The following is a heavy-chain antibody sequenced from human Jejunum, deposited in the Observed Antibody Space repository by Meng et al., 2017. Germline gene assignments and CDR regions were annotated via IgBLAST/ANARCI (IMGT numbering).Heavy chain of an antibody. Sequence: ASVKVSCKASGYTFSNYDISWVRQAPGQGLEWMGWIRPSNTNTNYAQKVQGRVTMTTDTSTSTAYMELRSLRSDDTAVYYCSGGASSVTGFDYWGQGTLVTVSS. V-gene: IGHV1-18*01. CDR3: SGGASSVTGFDY. CDR1: GYTFSNYD. D-gene: IGHD2-21*02. CDR2: IRPSNTNT. J-gene: IGHJ4*02.